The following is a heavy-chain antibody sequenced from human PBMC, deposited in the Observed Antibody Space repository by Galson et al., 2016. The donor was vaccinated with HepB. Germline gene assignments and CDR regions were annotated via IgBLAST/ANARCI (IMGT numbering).Heavy chain of an antibody. CDR3: AKERLVRRIFDH. CDR1: GFVFPNFG. V-gene: IGHV3-23*01. Sequence: SLRPSCAASGFVFPNFGLSWVRQAPGKGLEWVASISTRRTTYYSDSVQGRFTISRDNSNNTLYLQMNGLRAEDTAVYYCAKERLVRRIFDHWGQGTLLTVSS. J-gene: IGHJ4*02. D-gene: IGHD1-1*01. CDR2: ISTRRTT.